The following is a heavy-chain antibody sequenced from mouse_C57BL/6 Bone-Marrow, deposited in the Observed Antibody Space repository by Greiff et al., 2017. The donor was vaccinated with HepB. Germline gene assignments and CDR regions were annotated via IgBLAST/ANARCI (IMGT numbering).Heavy chain of an antibody. CDR1: GFNIKDDY. V-gene: IGHV14-4*01. Sequence: EVKLQQSGAELVRPGASVKLSCTASGFNIKDDYMHWVKQRPEQGLEWIGWIDPENGDTEYASKFQGKATITADTSSNTAYLQLSSLTSEDTAVYYCTTEVQGAMDYWGQGTSVTVSS. CDR3: TTEVQGAMDY. D-gene: IGHD2-14*01. J-gene: IGHJ4*01. CDR2: IDPENGDT.